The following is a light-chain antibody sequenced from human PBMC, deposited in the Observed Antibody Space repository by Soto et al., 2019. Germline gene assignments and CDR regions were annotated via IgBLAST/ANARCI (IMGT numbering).Light chain of an antibody. V-gene: IGLV2-23*01. J-gene: IGLJ1*01. CDR1: SSDVGSYNL. CDR2: EGT. CDR3: CSYAGSSIFYV. Sequence: QSALTQPASVSASPGQSITISCTGTSSDVGSYNLVSWYQQHPGKAPKVMIYEGTKRPSGVSNRFSGSKSGNTASLTISGLQAEDEADYYCCSYAGSSIFYVFGTGTKLTVL.